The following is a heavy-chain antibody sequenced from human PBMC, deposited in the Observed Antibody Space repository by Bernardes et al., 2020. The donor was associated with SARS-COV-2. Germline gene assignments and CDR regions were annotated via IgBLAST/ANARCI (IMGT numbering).Heavy chain of an antibody. CDR1: RFPFSESE. CDR3: VRDGGRGYDMYV. D-gene: IGHD3-16*01. V-gene: IGHV3-48*01. J-gene: IGHJ6*01. CDR2: SVRTTTM. Sequence: GYLRPPCSASRFPFSESEFNWVRQAPGNGREWSSYSVRTTTMYYADSVKGRFTISRDNAQNSVYLQMNSLRAEDTAVYHCVRDGGRGYDMYVCVQGTTVTVSS.